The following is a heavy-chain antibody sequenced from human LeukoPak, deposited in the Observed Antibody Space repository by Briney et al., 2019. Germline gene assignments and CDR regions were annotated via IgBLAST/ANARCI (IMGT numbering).Heavy chain of an antibody. CDR1: GFTFSNAW. CDR2: IKTKTDGGTT. V-gene: IGHV3-15*01. J-gene: IGHJ4*02. CDR3: TSTLGY. Sequence: TGGSLRLSCAASGFTFSNAWMTWVRQAPGKGLEWVGRIKTKTDGGTTDYATAVKDRFTISRDGSKNTLYLQMNNLRPDDTAVYYCTSTLGYWGQGTLVTVSP. D-gene: IGHD7-27*01.